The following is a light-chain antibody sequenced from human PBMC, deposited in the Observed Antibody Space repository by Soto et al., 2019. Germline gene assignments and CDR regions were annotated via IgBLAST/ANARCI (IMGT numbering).Light chain of an antibody. CDR2: WAS. Sequence: DIVMTQSPDSLAVSLGERATINCKSSQSVLYSSSNKNYLAWYQQKPGQPPKLLIYWASPRESGVPDRFSGSGSGTDFTLTISSLQAEDVAVYYCQQYYDTPWTFGQGTKVEIK. V-gene: IGKV4-1*01. CDR3: QQYYDTPWT. J-gene: IGKJ1*01. CDR1: QSVLYSSSNKNY.